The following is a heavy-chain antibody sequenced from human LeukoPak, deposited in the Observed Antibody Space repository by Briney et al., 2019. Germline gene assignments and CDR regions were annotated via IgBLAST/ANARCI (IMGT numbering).Heavy chain of an antibody. CDR3: ARVGGITMVRGVMPPYYYGMDV. CDR2: INAGNGNT. V-gene: IGHV1-3*01. CDR1: GYTFTSYV. J-gene: IGHJ6*04. Sequence: GASVKVCCKASGYTFTSYVMHWVCQAPGQRLEWMGWINAGNGNTKYSQKFQGRVTITRDTSASTAYMELSSLRSEDTAVYYCARVGGITMVRGVMPPYYYGMDVWGKGTTVTVTS. D-gene: IGHD3-10*01.